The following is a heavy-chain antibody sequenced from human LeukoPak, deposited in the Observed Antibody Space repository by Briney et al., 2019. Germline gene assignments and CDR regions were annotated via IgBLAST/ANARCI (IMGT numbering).Heavy chain of an antibody. D-gene: IGHD1-26*01. J-gene: IGHJ3*02. CDR2: IYTSGST. CDR3: ARAGELLRGAFDI. Sequence: TSETLSLTCTVSGAAISDYFWSWIRQPAGKGLEWIGRIYTSGSTNYNPSLKSRVTISVDTSKNQFSLKLSSVTAADTAVYYCARAGELLRGAFDIWGQGTMVTVSS. V-gene: IGHV4-4*07. CDR1: GAAISDYF.